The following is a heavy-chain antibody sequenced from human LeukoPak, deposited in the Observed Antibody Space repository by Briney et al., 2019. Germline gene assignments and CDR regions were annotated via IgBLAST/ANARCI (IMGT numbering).Heavy chain of an antibody. Sequence: GGSLGLSCAASGFTVSSNYMSWVRQAPGKGLGWVSVIYSGGSTYYADSVKGRFTISRDNSKNTLYLQMNSLRAEDTAVYYCARVRPSPRVYFDYWGQGTLVTVSP. CDR3: ARVRPSPRVYFDY. V-gene: IGHV3-66*01. J-gene: IGHJ4*02. CDR2: IYSGGST. CDR1: GFTVSSNY.